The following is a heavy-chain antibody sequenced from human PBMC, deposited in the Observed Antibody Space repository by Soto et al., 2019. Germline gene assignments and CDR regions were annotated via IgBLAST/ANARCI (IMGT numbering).Heavy chain of an antibody. D-gene: IGHD3-10*01. V-gene: IGHV3-9*01. J-gene: IGHJ6*03. CDR3: AKEGSGSYYGYYYYMDV. CDR2: ISWNSGSV. CDR1: GFTFDDYA. Sequence: PGGSLRLSCAASGFTFDDYAMHWVRQAPGKGLEWVSGISWNSGSVGYADSVMGRFTISRDNAKKSLYLQMNSLRAEDTALYYCAKEGSGSYYGYYYYMDVWGKGTTVTVSS.